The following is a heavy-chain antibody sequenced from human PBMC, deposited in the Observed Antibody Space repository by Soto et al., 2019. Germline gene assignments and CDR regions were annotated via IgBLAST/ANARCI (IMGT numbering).Heavy chain of an antibody. CDR1: GGSISSYY. J-gene: IGHJ4*02. CDR3: ASSVVTQNILTGNGFDS. Sequence: SETLSLTCTVSGGSISSYYWSWIRQPPGKGLEWIGYIYYSGSTNYNPSLKSRVTISVDTSKNQFSLKLSSVTAADTAVYYCASSVVTQNILTGNGFDSWGQGILVTVSS. CDR2: IYYSGST. D-gene: IGHD3-9*01. V-gene: IGHV4-59*12.